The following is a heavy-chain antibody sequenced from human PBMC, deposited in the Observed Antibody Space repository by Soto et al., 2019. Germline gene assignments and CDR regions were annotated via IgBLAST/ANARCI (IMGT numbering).Heavy chain of an antibody. Sequence: PSETLSLTCTVSGGSISSGGYYWSWIRQHPGKGLEWIGYIYYSGSTYYNPSLKSRVTISVDTSKNQFSLKLSSVTAADTAVYYCARALQWELLWFDPWGQGTLVTVSS. CDR1: GGSISSGGYY. CDR2: IYYSGST. D-gene: IGHD1-26*01. J-gene: IGHJ5*02. CDR3: ARALQWELLWFDP. V-gene: IGHV4-31*03.